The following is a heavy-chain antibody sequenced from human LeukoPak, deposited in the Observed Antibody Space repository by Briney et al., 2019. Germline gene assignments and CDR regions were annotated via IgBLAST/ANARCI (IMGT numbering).Heavy chain of an antibody. CDR2: MDENGSEI. D-gene: IGHD2-21*01. CDR3: ARPRGCGTSRCNNFDY. J-gene: IGHJ4*02. Sequence: GGSLRLSCAASGFTFSTYEMNWVRQAPGKGLEWVAKMDENGSEIFYVDSVKGRFTISRDNAKNSLYLQINRLRAEDTAVYYCARPRGCGTSRCNNFDYWGQGTLVTVSS. CDR1: GFTFSTYE. V-gene: IGHV3-7*01.